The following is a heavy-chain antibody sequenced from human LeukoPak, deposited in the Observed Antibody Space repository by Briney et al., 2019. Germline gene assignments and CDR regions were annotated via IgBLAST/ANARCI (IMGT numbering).Heavy chain of an antibody. CDR2: IGGSGGGT. J-gene: IGHJ4*02. CDR3: AKRGVVIRVILVGFHKEAYYFDS. CDR1: GITLSNYG. V-gene: IGHV3-23*01. D-gene: IGHD3-22*01. Sequence: PGGSLRLPCAVSGITLSNYGMSWVRQAPGKGLEWVAGIGGSGGGTNYADSVKGRFTISRDNPRNTLYLQMNSLRAEDTAVYFCAKRGVVIRVILVGFHKEAYYFDSWGQGALVTVSS.